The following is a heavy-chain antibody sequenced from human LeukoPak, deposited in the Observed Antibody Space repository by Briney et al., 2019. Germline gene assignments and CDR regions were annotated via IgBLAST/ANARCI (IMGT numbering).Heavy chain of an antibody. CDR3: AKGRDSGSFNELEY. J-gene: IGHJ4*02. D-gene: IGHD3-10*01. V-gene: IGHV3-23*01. CDR1: GFTFSSYS. Sequence: PGGSLRLPCATSGFTFSSYSIIWVRQAPGKGLEWVSYISDNARTRYFADSVKGRFTISRDNSKNTLYLQMNSLRGDDTAVYYCAKGRDSGSFNELEYWGQGTLVTVSS. CDR2: ISDNARTR.